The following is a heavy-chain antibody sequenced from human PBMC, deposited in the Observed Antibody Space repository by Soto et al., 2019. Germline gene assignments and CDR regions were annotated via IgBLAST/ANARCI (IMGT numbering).Heavy chain of an antibody. J-gene: IGHJ5*02. CDR1: VGSFSGYY. Sequence: QVQLQQWGAGLLKPSETLSLTCAVYVGSFSGYYWSWIRQPPGKGLEWIGEINQSGSTNYKWSLKSRLTISVDTSKNQFSLKLSSVTAADTAVYYCARTFDSSGYYYAWGQGTLVTVSS. V-gene: IGHV4-34*01. CDR2: INQSGST. D-gene: IGHD3-22*01. CDR3: ARTFDSSGYYYA.